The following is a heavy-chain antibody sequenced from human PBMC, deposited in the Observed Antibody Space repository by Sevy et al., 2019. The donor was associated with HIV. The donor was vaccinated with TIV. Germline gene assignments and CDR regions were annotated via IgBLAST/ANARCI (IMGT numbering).Heavy chain of an antibody. CDR1: DGSFSGYY. V-gene: IGHV4-34*01. Sequence: SETLSLTCAVHDGSFSGYYWNWIRQLPGKGLEWIGEINESGITYYNPSLKSRVTISVDTSKKQFSLKLNSVTAVDSAVCFCARSPPVVVVPGAPSWFNPWGQGTLVTVSS. CDR2: INESGIT. D-gene: IGHD2-2*01. CDR3: ARSPPVVVVPGAPSWFNP. J-gene: IGHJ5*02.